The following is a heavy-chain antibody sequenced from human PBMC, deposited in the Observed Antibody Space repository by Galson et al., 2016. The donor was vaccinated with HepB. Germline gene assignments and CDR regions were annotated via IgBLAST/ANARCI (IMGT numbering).Heavy chain of an antibody. Sequence: SETLSLTCNVSGDSMITYYWSWIRQPPGKGLEWIGYIYYSGNTNYNPSLESRVTISVDTSKNQFSLKLSSVTAADTAVYYCARGTRWGAYNWFDPWDQGTLVTVSS. CDR3: ARGTRWGAYNWFDP. CDR1: GDSMITYY. V-gene: IGHV4-59*01. J-gene: IGHJ5*02. D-gene: IGHD1-26*01. CDR2: IYYSGNT.